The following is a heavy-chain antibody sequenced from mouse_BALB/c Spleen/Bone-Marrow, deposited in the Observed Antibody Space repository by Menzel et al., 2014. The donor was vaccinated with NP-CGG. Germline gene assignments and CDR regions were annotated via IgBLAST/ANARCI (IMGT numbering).Heavy chain of an antibody. V-gene: IGHV3-2*02. D-gene: IGHD3-1*01. CDR1: GYSITSDYA. J-gene: IGHJ3*01. Sequence: EVKLMESGPGLVKPSQSLSLTCTVTGYSITSDYAWNWIRQSPGNKLEWMGYISYSGSTSYNPSLKSRISITRDTSKNQFFLQLNSVTTEDTATYYCARGGSSGYVWFAYWGQGTLVTVSA. CDR3: ARGGSSGYVWFAY. CDR2: ISYSGST.